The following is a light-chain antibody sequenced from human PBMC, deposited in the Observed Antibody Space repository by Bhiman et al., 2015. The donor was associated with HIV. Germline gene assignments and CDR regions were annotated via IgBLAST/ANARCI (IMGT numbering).Light chain of an antibody. CDR2: QDN. J-gene: IGLJ1*01. V-gene: IGLV3-19*01. CDR1: SLRTYY. Sequence: SSELTQDPAVSVALGQTVRITCQGDSLRTYYASWYQQKPGQAPVLVIYQDNRRPSGIPERFSGSNSGNTATLTISGTQPMDEADYYCQAWDSNTEVFGTGTKVTVL. CDR3: QAWDSNTEV.